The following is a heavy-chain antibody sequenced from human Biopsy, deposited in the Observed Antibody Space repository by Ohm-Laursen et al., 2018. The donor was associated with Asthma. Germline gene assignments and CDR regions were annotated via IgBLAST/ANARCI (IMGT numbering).Heavy chain of an antibody. J-gene: IGHJ4*02. CDR1: GFTFSHYN. CDR2: ILFDGRKI. CDR3: AKDRVAGRSYYFDY. V-gene: IGHV3-30*18. Sequence: SLRLSCAASGFTFSHYNMNWVRQAPGKGLEWVAQILFDGRKINYPDSVKGRFTISRDNSKNMVYLQMNSLRPEDTAVYYCAKDRVAGRSYYFDYWGQGSLVSVSS. D-gene: IGHD6-13*01.